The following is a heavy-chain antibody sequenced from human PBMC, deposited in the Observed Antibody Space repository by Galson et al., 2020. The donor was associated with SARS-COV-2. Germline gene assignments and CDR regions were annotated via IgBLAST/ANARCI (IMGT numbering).Heavy chain of an antibody. V-gene: IGHV3-64D*06. CDR1: GFTFSYYA. J-gene: IGHJ5*01. D-gene: IGHD1-26*01. CDR3: VKAGDWEPNWFDS. Sequence: QAGGSLRLSCSASGFTFSYYAMHWVRQPPGQGLEYVSALSSDGSAKYYADSVKGRFTISRDNSRNTMYLQMTSLRPDDTAVYYCVKAGDWEPNWFDSWGHGTLVAVSS. CDR2: LSSDGSAK.